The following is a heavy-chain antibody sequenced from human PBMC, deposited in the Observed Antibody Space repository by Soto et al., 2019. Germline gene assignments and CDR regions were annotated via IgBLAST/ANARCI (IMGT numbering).Heavy chain of an antibody. V-gene: IGHV3-15*01. D-gene: IGHD1-26*01. CDR1: GFTFSNAW. CDR3: TTIVGATDYYYYGMDV. Sequence: GGALRLSCEDSGFTFSNAWMSSVRQARGKGLEWVGRIKSKTDGGTTDYAAPVKGRFTISRDDSKNTLYLQMNSLKTEDTAVYYCTTIVGATDYYYYGMDVWGQATTLTISS. CDR2: IKSKTDGGTT. J-gene: IGHJ6*02.